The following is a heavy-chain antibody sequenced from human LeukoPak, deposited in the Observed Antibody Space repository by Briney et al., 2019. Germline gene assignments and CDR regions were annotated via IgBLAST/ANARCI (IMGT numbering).Heavy chain of an antibody. CDR1: GYTFTSYG. Sequence: ASVKVSCKASGYTFTSYGISWVRQAPGQGLEWMGWTSAYNGNTNYAQKLQGRVTMTTDTSTSTAYMGLRSLRSDDTAVYYCARDQEMATIYNWFDPWGQGTLVTVSS. CDR2: TSAYNGNT. V-gene: IGHV1-18*01. D-gene: IGHD5-24*01. CDR3: ARDQEMATIYNWFDP. J-gene: IGHJ5*02.